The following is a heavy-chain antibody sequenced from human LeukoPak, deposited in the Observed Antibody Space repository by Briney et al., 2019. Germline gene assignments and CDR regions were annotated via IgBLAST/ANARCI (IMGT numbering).Heavy chain of an antibody. J-gene: IGHJ6*02. Sequence: SETLSLTCTVSGGSISSYYWSWIRQPPGKGLEWIGYVYYSGSTNYNPSLKSRVTISVDTSKKQFSLKLSSVTAADTAVYYCARVPEYCSGGSCYFVSMDVWGQGTTVTVPS. D-gene: IGHD2-15*01. CDR1: GGSISSYY. V-gene: IGHV4-59*01. CDR2: VYYSGST. CDR3: ARVPEYCSGGSCYFVSMDV.